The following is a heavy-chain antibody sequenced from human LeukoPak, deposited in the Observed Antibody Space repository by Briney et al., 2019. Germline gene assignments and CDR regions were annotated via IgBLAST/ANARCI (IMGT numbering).Heavy chain of an antibody. D-gene: IGHD5-12*01. J-gene: IGHJ4*02. CDR2: IIPIFGTA. CDR1: GGTFSSYA. Sequence: GASVKVSCKASGGTFSSYAISWVRQAPGQGLEWMGGIIPIFGTANYAQKFQGRVTITADESTSTAYMELSSLRSEDTAVYHCARGEPSVATIGLFDYWGQGTLVTVSS. V-gene: IGHV1-69*13. CDR3: ARGEPSVATIGLFDY.